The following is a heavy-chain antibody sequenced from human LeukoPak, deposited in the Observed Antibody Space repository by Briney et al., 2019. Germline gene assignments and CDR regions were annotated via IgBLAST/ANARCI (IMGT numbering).Heavy chain of an antibody. CDR2: MHYSGST. CDR1: GDSISSSSYS. V-gene: IGHV4-39*01. J-gene: IGHJ1*01. D-gene: IGHD2-8*01. CDR3: ARQIRYCSNGVCYKYFHH. Sequence: SETLSLTCTVSGDSISSSSYSWGWIRQSPGKGLEWIGSMHYSGSTSYNPSLKSRVTISVDTSKKQFSLQLSPVTAADTAVFYCARQIRYCSNGVCYKYFHHWGQGTLVTVSS.